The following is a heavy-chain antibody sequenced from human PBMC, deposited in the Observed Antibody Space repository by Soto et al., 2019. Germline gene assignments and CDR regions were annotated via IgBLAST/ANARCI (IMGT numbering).Heavy chain of an antibody. CDR2: IYYSGST. Sequence: QLQLQESGPGLVKPSETLSLTCTVSGGSISSSSYYWGWIRQPPGKGLEWIGSIYYSGSTYYNPSLKSRVTISVYTSKNQFSLKLSSVTAADTAVYYCARGYYDYIWGSYRLNYYFDYWGQGTLVTVSS. CDR1: GGSISSSSYY. CDR3: ARGYYDYIWGSYRLNYYFDY. D-gene: IGHD3-16*02. V-gene: IGHV4-39*01. J-gene: IGHJ4*02.